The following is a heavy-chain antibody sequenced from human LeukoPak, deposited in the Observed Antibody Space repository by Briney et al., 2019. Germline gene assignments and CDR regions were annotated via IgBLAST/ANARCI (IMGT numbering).Heavy chain of an antibody. Sequence: SETLSLTCTVSGGSISSYYWSWIRQPPGKGLEWIGYIYYSGSTNYNPSLKSRVTISVDTSKNQFSPKLSSVTAADTGVYYCARGYCSGGSCYSHFDYWGQGTLVTVSS. CDR2: IYYSGST. V-gene: IGHV4-59*01. J-gene: IGHJ4*02. CDR1: GGSISSYY. CDR3: ARGYCSGGSCYSHFDY. D-gene: IGHD2-15*01.